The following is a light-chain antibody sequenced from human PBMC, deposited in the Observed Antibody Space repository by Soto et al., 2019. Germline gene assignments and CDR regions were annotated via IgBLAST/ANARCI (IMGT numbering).Light chain of an antibody. CDR1: QSARSS. J-gene: IGKJ5*01. CDR3: QQYNNWPPT. CDR2: DVS. V-gene: IGKV3-15*01. Sequence: EVVMTQSPATLSVSPGERATLSCKASQSARSSLGWYQQKPGQPPRLLIHDVSIRATGIPARFNGSGSGTEFTLTISSLQSEDFAVYYCQQYNNWPPTFGQGTRLDI.